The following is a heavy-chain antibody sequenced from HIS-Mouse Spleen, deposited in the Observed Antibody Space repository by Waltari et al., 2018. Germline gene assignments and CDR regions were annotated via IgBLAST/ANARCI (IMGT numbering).Heavy chain of an antibody. D-gene: IGHD3-3*01. CDR3: ARVYYDFWSGYYY. Sequence: QVQLVQSGAEVKKPGASVNVSCKASGYPFTGYDIISVREATGQGLEWRGWMNPKSGNTGYAKKFQGRVTMTRNTSIRTAYMELSSLRSEDTAVYYCARVYYDFWSGYYYWGQGTLVTVSS. J-gene: IGHJ4*02. V-gene: IGHV1-8*01. CDR1: GYPFTGYD. CDR2: MNPKSGNT.